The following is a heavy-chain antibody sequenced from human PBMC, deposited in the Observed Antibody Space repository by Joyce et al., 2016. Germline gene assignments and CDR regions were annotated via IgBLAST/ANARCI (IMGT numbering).Heavy chain of an antibody. D-gene: IGHD1-26*01. V-gene: IGHV5-51*01. CDR1: GYSFTSFW. Sequence: EVQLVQSGAEVKKPGEPLKISCQGSGYSFTSFWIGWVRQVPGKGLDWLGIIVPGDSDTRYSPSFEDQVTISADKSLNTAYLQWNSLKASDTAMYYCVRPPGRVYFFDYWGQGTLVTVSS. J-gene: IGHJ4*02. CDR3: VRPPGRVYFFDY. CDR2: IVPGDSDT.